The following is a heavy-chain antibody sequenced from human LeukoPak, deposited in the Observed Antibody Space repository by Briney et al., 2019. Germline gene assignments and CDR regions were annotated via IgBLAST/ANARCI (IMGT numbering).Heavy chain of an antibody. CDR1: GFTFSSYS. Sequence: GGSLRLSCAASGFTFSSYSMNWVRQAPGKGLEWVSSISSSSSYIYYADSVKGRFTISRDNAKNSLYLQMNSLRAEDTAVYYCARDNRPTTVTTDYWGQGTLVTVSS. D-gene: IGHD4-17*01. V-gene: IGHV3-21*01. CDR2: ISSSSSYI. CDR3: ARDNRPTTVTTDY. J-gene: IGHJ4*02.